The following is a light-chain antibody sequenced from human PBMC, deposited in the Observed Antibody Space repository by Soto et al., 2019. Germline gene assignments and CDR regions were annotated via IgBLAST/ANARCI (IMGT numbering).Light chain of an antibody. CDR3: QQSYSTLTWT. Sequence: DIQMTQSPSSLSASVGDRATITCRASQSISSYLNWYQQKPGKAPKLLIYAASSLQSGVPSRFSGSGSGTDFTLTISSLQPEDFATYYCQQSYSTLTWTFGRGTKVEIK. V-gene: IGKV1-39*01. CDR2: AAS. J-gene: IGKJ1*01. CDR1: QSISSY.